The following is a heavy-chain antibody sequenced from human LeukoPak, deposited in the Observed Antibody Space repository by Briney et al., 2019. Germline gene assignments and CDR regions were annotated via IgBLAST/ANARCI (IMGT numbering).Heavy chain of an antibody. J-gene: IGHJ5*02. Sequence: SVKVSCKASGGTFSSYAIGWVRQAPGQGLEWMGGIIPIFGTANYAQKFQGRVTITTDESTSTAYMELSSLRSEDTAVYYCAKGKDIVVVPAAMPTWFDPWGQGTLVTVSS. CDR1: GGTFSSYA. CDR3: AKGKDIVVVPAAMPTWFDP. CDR2: IIPIFGTA. V-gene: IGHV1-69*05. D-gene: IGHD2-2*01.